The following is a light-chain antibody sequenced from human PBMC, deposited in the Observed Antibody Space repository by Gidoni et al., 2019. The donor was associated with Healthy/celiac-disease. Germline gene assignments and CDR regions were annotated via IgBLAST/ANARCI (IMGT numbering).Light chain of an antibody. CDR2: AAS. J-gene: IGKJ1*01. V-gene: IGKV1-9*01. Sequence: DIQFTQSPSFLSASVGDRVTITCRASQGISSYLAWYQQKPGKAPKLLIYAASTLQSGVPSRFSGSGSGTEFTLTISSLQPEDFATYYCQQLNSYTWTFGQGTKVEIK. CDR1: QGISSY. CDR3: QQLNSYTWT.